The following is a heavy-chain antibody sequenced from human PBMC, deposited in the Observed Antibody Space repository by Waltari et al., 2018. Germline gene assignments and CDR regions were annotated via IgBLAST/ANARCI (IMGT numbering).Heavy chain of an antibody. D-gene: IGHD1-1*01. CDR3: GRSSAPYNSLDS. Sequence: QVQLQESGPGLVKPSETLSLICDVSGGSISYYSWNWMRRAPGKGLGWIGYMRYSGSTNYSPSLRSRVTMLGDTSKNQVSLKITSVTAADTAVYYCGRSSAPYNSLDSWGQGTLVTVSS. J-gene: IGHJ4*02. V-gene: IGHV4-59*01. CDR1: GGSISYYS. CDR2: MRYSGST.